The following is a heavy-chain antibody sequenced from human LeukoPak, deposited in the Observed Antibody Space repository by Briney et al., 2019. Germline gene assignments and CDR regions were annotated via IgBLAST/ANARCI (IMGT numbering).Heavy chain of an antibody. Sequence: GGSLRLSCAASGFNFRLYSMNWVRQAPGKGREWLSYISSSLNTFYYAPSVKGRFTISRDNAKNSLYLQMNGLRAEDTAVYYCARIIGYNLPLEGAFDIWGQGTMVTVSS. CDR2: ISSSLNTF. CDR3: ARIIGYNLPLEGAFDI. D-gene: IGHD5-18*01. CDR1: GFNFRLYS. J-gene: IGHJ3*02. V-gene: IGHV3-48*01.